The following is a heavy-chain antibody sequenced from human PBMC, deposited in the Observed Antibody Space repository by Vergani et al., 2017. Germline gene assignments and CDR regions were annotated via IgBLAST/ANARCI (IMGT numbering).Heavy chain of an antibody. V-gene: IGHV3-30*02. D-gene: IGHD4-17*01. CDR1: GFTFSSYG. Sequence: QVQLVEFGGGVVQPGGSLRLYCAASGFTFSSYGLHRVRQAPGTGLEWVAFIRYDGSNKYYADSVKGRFTISRDNSKNTLYLQMNSLRAEDTAVYYCAKEGYGDYFVHAFDIWAKGQWSPSLQ. CDR2: IRYDGSNK. J-gene: IGHJ3*02. CDR3: AKEGYGDYFVHAFDI.